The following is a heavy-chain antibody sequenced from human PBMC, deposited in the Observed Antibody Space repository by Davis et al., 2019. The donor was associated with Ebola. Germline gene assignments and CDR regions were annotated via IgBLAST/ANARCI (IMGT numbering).Heavy chain of an antibody. CDR2: INSYIHNT. Sequence: ASAQVFCKASCYTCISYGISWLRQAPGQGREWMGRINSYIHNTNSAQKFKGRVTMPTDTSTRTVYMELRSLRSDDTAVYYCARSRAYSSSRYLWFDPWGQGTLVTDSS. D-gene: IGHD6-13*01. CDR1: CYTCISYG. V-gene: IGHV1-18*01. J-gene: IGHJ5*02. CDR3: ARSRAYSSSRYLWFDP.